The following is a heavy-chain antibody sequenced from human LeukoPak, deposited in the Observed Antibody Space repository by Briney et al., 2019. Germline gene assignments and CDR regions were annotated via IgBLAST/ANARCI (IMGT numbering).Heavy chain of an antibody. D-gene: IGHD6-13*01. J-gene: IGHJ3*02. V-gene: IGHV3-23*01. CDR2: ISGSDDST. CDR1: GFTFSSYA. CDR3: AKGTLIAAADCGFDI. Sequence: GGSPRLSCAASGFTFSSYAMSWVRQAPGKGLKWVSVISGSDDSTSYADSVKGRFTISRDNSKNTLYLQMNSLRAEDTAVYYCAKGTLIAAADCGFDIWGRGTMVTVSS.